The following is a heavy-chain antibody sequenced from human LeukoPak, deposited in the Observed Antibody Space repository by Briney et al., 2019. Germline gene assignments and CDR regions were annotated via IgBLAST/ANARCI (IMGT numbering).Heavy chain of an antibody. Sequence: PGGSLRLSCAASGFTVSSNYMTWVRQAPGQGLEWVSVIYFGGTTYYEDSVKGRFTISRDNSKNTVYLQMNSLRVEDTAVYYCARGDGVYVYWGQGTLVTVSS. CDR2: IYFGGTT. V-gene: IGHV3-53*01. D-gene: IGHD5/OR15-5a*01. CDR3: ARGDGVYVY. J-gene: IGHJ4*02. CDR1: GFTVSSNY.